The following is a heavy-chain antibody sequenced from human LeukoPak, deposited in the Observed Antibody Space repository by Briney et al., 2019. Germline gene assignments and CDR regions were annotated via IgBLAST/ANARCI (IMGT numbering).Heavy chain of an antibody. CDR2: ISGSGGST. D-gene: IGHD6-13*01. CDR3: ARDMWQQFDWFDP. V-gene: IGHV3-23*01. CDR1: GFTFSSYA. J-gene: IGHJ5*02. Sequence: GGSLRLSCAASGFTFSSYAMSWVRQAPGKGLEWVSAISGSGGSTYYADSVKGRFTISRDNAKNSLYLQMNSLRAEDTAVYYCARDMWQQFDWFDPWGQGTLVTVSS.